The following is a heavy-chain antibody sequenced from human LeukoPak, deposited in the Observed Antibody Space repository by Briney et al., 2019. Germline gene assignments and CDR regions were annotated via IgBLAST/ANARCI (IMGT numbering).Heavy chain of an antibody. J-gene: IGHJ3*02. CDR3: ARVLGCTNGVCHDAFDI. V-gene: IGHV3-48*03. CDR1: GFTFSNYE. D-gene: IGHD2-8*01. Sequence: PGGSLRLSCAASGFTFSNYEMNWVRQAPGKGLEWVSYISSSSSSIYYADSVKGRFTISRDNAKNSLYLQMNSLRAEDTAVYFCARVLGCTNGVCHDAFDIWGQGTVVTVSS. CDR2: ISSSSSSI.